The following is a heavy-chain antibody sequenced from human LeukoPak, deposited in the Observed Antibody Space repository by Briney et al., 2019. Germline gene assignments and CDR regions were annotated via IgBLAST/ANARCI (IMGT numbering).Heavy chain of an antibody. Sequence: PGGSLRLSCAASGFTSRSYEKSWVRQAPGKGLEWVSYISSSGSTIYYADSVKGRFTISRDNAKNSLYLQMNSLRAEDTAVYYCARESGSSGYYYFDSRGQGTLVTVSS. CDR2: ISSSGSTI. CDR1: GFTSRSYE. V-gene: IGHV3-48*03. D-gene: IGHD3-22*01. J-gene: IGHJ4*02. CDR3: ARESGSSGYYYFDS.